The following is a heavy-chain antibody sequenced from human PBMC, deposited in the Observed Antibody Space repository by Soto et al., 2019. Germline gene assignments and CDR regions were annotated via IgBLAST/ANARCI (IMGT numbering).Heavy chain of an antibody. V-gene: IGHV4-39*01. CDR2: FYSSGIT. CDR1: GASISSSSDY. CDR3: ARRLNLVMNTYYFDS. D-gene: IGHD2-21*01. J-gene: IGHJ4*02. Sequence: SETLSLTCTVSGASISSSSDYWGWIRQPPGKGLEWIGSFYSSGITYYNPSLKSRVTMSLDTSKNQFSLKVTSVTAADTAIYYCARRLNLVMNTYYFDSWGQGTLGTVSS.